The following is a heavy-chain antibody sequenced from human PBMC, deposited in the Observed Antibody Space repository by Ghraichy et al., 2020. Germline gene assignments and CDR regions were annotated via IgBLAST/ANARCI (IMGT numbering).Heavy chain of an antibody. D-gene: IGHD1-14*01. V-gene: IGHV4-59*01. J-gene: IGHJ4*02. CDR1: GGSISNYY. CDR2: IYYSGST. Sequence: SETLSLTCTVSGGSISNYYWSWLRQPPGKGLEWIGYIYYSGSTDYNPSLKSRVTISLDTSKNHFSLKLSSVTAADTAVYYCARGRMSDYWGQGTLVTVSS. CDR3: ARGRMSDY.